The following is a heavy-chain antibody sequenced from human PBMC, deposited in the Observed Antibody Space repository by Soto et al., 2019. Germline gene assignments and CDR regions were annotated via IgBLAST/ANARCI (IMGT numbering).Heavy chain of an antibody. CDR3: ASVGATYYGMDV. V-gene: IGHV4-39*01. Sequence: PSETLSLTCTVSGGSISSSSYYWGWIRQPPGKGLEWIGSIYYSGSTYYNPSLKSRVTISVDTSKNQFSLKLSSVTAADTAVYYCASVGATYYGMDVWGQGTTVTVSS. CDR1: GGSISSSSYY. D-gene: IGHD1-26*01. J-gene: IGHJ6*02. CDR2: IYYSGST.